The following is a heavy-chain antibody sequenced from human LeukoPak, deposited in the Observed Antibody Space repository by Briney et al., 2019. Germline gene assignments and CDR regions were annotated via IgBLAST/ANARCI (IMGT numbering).Heavy chain of an antibody. Sequence: GASVKVSCKSSGYTFTGYYMHWVRQAPGQGLERMGWINPNSGGTNYAQKFQGRVTMTRDTSISTAYMELSRLRSDDTAVYYCAREQRFEHYYDSSGYRSFDPWGQGTLVTVSS. D-gene: IGHD3-22*01. V-gene: IGHV1-2*02. CDR3: AREQRFEHYYDSSGYRSFDP. CDR1: GYTFTGYY. J-gene: IGHJ5*02. CDR2: INPNSGGT.